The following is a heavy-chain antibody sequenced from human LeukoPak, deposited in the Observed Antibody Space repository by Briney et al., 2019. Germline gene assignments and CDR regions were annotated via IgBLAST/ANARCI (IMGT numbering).Heavy chain of an antibody. V-gene: IGHV3-48*01. D-gene: IGHD3/OR15-3a*01. CDR2: ISSSSSTI. CDR3: ARLSPRGLFDY. J-gene: IGHJ4*02. Sequence: GGSLRLSCAASGFTFSSYSMNWVRQAPGKGLEWVSYISSSSSTIYYADSVKGRFTISRDNAKNSLYLQMNSLRAEDTAVYYCARLSPRGLFDYWGQGTLVTVSS. CDR1: GFTFSSYS.